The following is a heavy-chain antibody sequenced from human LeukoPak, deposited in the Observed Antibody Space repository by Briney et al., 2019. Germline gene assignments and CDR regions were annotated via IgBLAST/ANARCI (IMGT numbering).Heavy chain of an antibody. CDR2: INHSGST. CDR3: ARLSITMVRGKNWFDP. Sequence: SETLSLTCAVYGGSFSGYYWSWIRQPPGKGLEWIGEINHSGSTNYNPSLKSRVTISVDTSKNQFSLKLSSVTAADTAVYYCARLSITMVRGKNWFDPWGQGTLVTVSS. J-gene: IGHJ5*02. CDR1: GGSFSGYY. V-gene: IGHV4-34*01. D-gene: IGHD3-10*01.